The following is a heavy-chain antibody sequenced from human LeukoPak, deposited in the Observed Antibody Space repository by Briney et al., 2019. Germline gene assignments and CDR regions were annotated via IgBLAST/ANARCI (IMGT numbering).Heavy chain of an antibody. CDR3: ARELRYFDWLPGDYYYYYMDV. J-gene: IGHJ6*03. CDR1: GFTVSSNY. V-gene: IGHV3-53*01. Sequence: GGSLRLSCAASGFTVSSNYMSWVRQAPGKGLEWVSVIYSGGSTYYADSVKGRFTISRDNSKNTLYLQMNSLRAEDTAVYYCARELRYFDWLPGDYYYYYMDVWGKGTTVTISS. D-gene: IGHD3-9*01. CDR2: IYSGGST.